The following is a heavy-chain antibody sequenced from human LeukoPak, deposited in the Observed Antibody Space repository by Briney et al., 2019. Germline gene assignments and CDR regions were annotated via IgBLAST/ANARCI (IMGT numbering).Heavy chain of an antibody. CDR3: ARPPYSSSWDPGWFDP. J-gene: IGHJ5*02. CDR1: RFTFRVYY. CDR2: ISSSSDYT. V-gene: IGHV3-11*06. Sequence: GGSLRLSCVASRFTFRVYYMSWRRQAPGKGLEWVSYISSSSDYTNYADSVRGRFTISRDNAKNSLYLQMNSLRAEDTAVYYCARPPYSSSWDPGWFDPWGQGTLITVSS. D-gene: IGHD6-13*01.